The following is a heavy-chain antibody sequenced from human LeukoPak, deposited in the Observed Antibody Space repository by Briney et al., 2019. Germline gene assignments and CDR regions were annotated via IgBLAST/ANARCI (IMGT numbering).Heavy chain of an antibody. V-gene: IGHV3-23*01. D-gene: IGHD5-12*01. Sequence: AGSLRLSCAASGFTFRTYAMSWVRQAPGKGLEWVSTISGSGGDIFHADSAKGRFTISRDNSKNTLYLQMTSLKGYDTAVYYCSKAMVQWLYLFENWGQGTLVTVSS. CDR1: GFTFRTYA. J-gene: IGHJ4*02. CDR2: ISGSGGDI. CDR3: SKAMVQWLYLFEN.